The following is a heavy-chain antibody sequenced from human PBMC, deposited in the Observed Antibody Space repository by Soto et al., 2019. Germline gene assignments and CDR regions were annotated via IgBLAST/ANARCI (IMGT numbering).Heavy chain of an antibody. V-gene: IGHV3-48*01. CDR3: ARDYSSYGPFDY. J-gene: IGHJ4*02. CDR2: ISSSSSTI. CDR1: GFTFSSYS. Sequence: GGSLRLACAASGFTFSSYSMNWVRQATGKGLEWVSYISSSSSTIYYADSVKGRLTISRDNAKNSLYLQMNSLRAEDTAVYYCARDYSSYGPFDYWGQGTLVTVSS. D-gene: IGHD5-18*01.